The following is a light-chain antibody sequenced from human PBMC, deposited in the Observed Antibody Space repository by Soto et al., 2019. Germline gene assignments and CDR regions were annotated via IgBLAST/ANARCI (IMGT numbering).Light chain of an antibody. J-gene: IGKJ1*01. V-gene: IGKV1-39*01. CDR3: HQSYSTLWT. CDR2: AAS. CDR1: QSISSD. Sequence: DIQMTQSPSSLSASVGDRVTITCRASQSISSDLNWYQQKRGKAPKLLLYAASSLHSGVTSRFSGSGSGTDFTLTISSLQPEDFATYYWHQSYSTLWTCGQGTKVEIK.